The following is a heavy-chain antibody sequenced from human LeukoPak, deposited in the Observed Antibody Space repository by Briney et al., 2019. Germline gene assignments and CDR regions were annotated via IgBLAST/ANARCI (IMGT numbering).Heavy chain of an antibody. J-gene: IGHJ6*02. CDR3: ARSLPIVVVPAVRYYYYYGMDV. CDR2: ISSSSYI. CDR1: GFTFSSYS. Sequence: GGSLRLSCAASGFTFSSYSMNWVRQAPGKGLEWVSSISSSSYIYYADSVKGRFTISRDNAKNSLYLQMNSLRAEDTAVYYCARSLPIVVVPAVRYYYYYGMDVWGQGTTVTVSS. V-gene: IGHV3-21*01. D-gene: IGHD2-2*01.